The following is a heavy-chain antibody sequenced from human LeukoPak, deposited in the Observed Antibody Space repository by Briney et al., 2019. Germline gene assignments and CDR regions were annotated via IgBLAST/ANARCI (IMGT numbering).Heavy chain of an antibody. CDR2: NNK. Sequence: NNKYYADSVKGRFTISRDNAKNTLYLQMNSLGAEDTAVYYCTRAEYSFDYWGQGTLVTVSS. D-gene: IGHD1-1*01. V-gene: IGHV3-30-3*01. J-gene: IGHJ4*02. CDR3: TRAEYSFDY.